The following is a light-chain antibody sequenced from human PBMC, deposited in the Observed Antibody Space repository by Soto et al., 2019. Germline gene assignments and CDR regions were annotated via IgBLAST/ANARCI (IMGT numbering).Light chain of an antibody. CDR1: SGHSSYI. CDR2: LEGSGSY. CDR3: ETWDSNTLWV. V-gene: IGLV4-60*02. J-gene: IGLJ3*02. Sequence: QSVLTQSSSASASLGSSVKLTCTLSSGHSSYIIAWHQQQPGKAPRYLMKLEGSGSYNKGSGVPDRFSGSSSGADRYLTISSLQFEDEADYYCETWDSNTLWVFGGGTKLTVL.